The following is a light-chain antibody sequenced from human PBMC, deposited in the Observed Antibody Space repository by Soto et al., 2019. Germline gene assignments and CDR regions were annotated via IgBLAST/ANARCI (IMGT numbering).Light chain of an antibody. CDR3: QQYCSILALT. J-gene: IGKJ4*01. CDR1: QSVLYSSNNKNY. CDR2: WAS. Sequence: DIVMTQSPDSLAVSLGERATINCKSSQSVLYSSNNKNYLAWYQQKPGQPPKLLISWASTRESGVPDRFSGSGSGTDFTLTISSLQAEDVAVYYCQQYCSILALTFGGGTKVEIK. V-gene: IGKV4-1*01.